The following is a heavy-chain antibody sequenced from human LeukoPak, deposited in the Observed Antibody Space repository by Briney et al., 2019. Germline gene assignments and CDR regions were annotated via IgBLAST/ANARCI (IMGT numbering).Heavy chain of an antibody. CDR3: ARSLAAAPFEDWFDP. D-gene: IGHD6-13*01. V-gene: IGHV3-21*01. J-gene: IGHJ5*02. CDR2: ISSSSSYI. CDR1: GFTFSSYS. Sequence: GGSLRLSCAASGFTFSSYSMNWVRQAPGKGLEWVSSISSSSSYIYYADSVKGRFTISRDNAKNSLYLQMNSLRAEDTAVYYCARSLAAAPFEDWFDPWGQGTLVTVSS.